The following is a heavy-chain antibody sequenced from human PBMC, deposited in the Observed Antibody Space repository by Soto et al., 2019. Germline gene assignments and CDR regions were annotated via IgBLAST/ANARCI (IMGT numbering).Heavy chain of an antibody. CDR2: IYYSGYT. CDR1: SSSVSSYY. V-gene: IGHV4-59*02. CDR3: AGGGMTTVPY. J-gene: IGHJ4*02. Sequence: LSLTCTVSSSSVSSYYWNWIRQSPGKGLEWIGYIYYSGYTNYNPSLKSRITISVDTSKNQFSLKLSSVTPADTAVYYCAGGGMTTVPYWGQGTQVTVSS. D-gene: IGHD4-17*01.